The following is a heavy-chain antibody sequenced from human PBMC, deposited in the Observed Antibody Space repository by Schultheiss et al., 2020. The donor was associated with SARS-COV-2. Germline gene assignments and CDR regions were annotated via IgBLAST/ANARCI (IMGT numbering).Heavy chain of an antibody. CDR3: ARRLGFRDGYNQNLFDY. D-gene: IGHD5-24*01. Sequence: GSLRLSCAASGFTFSSYAMSWVRQAPGKGLEWIGEINHSGSTNYNPSLKSRVTISVDTSKNQFSLKLSSVTAADTAVYYCARRLGFRDGYNQNLFDYWGQGTLVTVSS. CDR1: GFTFSSYA. J-gene: IGHJ4*02. CDR2: INHSGST. V-gene: IGHV4-34*01.